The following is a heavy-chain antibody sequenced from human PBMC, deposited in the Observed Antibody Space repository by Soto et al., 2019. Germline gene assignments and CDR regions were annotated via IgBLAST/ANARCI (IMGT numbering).Heavy chain of an antibody. Sequence: SVKVSCKASGGTFSSFAINWVRQAPGQGPEWMGGTIPILGTSNYAQKFQGRVTIIADETTNTASLELTSLRSEDTAVYYCARGNALDIWGQGTTVTVSS. CDR1: GGTFSSFA. CDR3: ARGNALDI. J-gene: IGHJ6*02. V-gene: IGHV1-69*13. CDR2: TIPILGTS.